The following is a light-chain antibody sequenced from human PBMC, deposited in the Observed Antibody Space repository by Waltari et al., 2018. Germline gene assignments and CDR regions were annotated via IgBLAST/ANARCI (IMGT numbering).Light chain of an antibody. CDR3: NSYTSSSTLWV. V-gene: IGLV2-14*01. CDR2: DVT. CDR1: SSDVGGYNS. Sequence: QSALTQPASVSGSPGHPITIPCPGTSSDVGGYNSVSWYQQHPGKAPKLMIYDVTKRPSGVSDRFSGSKSGNTASLTISGLQAEDEADYYCNSYTSSSTLWVFGGGTKLTVL. J-gene: IGLJ3*02.